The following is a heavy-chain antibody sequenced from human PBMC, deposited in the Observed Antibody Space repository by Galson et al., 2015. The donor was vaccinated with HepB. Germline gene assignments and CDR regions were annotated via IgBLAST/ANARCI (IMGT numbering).Heavy chain of an antibody. CDR2: INPSGGST. V-gene: IGHV1-46*01. CDR3: ARGASGRGIPFGDGYYYYGMDV. CDR1: GYTFTSYY. J-gene: IGHJ6*02. D-gene: IGHD3-10*01. Sequence: SVKVSCKASGYTFTSYYMHWVRQAPGQGLEWMGIINPSGGSTSYAQKFQGRVTMTRDTSTSTVYMELSSLRSEDTAVYYCARGASGRGIPFGDGYYYYGMDVWGQGTTVTVSS.